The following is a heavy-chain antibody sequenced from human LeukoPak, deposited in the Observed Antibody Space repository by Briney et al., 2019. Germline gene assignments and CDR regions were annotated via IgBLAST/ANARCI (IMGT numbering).Heavy chain of an antibody. Sequence: GGSLRLSCAASGFTFSSYSMNWVRQAPGKGLEWVSSISGSSSYIYYADSVKGRFTISRDNAKNSLYLRMNSLRAEDTAVYYCARDGGNSGYWGQGTLVTVSS. CDR3: ARDGGNSGY. D-gene: IGHD4-23*01. CDR1: GFTFSSYS. V-gene: IGHV3-21*01. J-gene: IGHJ4*02. CDR2: ISGSSSYI.